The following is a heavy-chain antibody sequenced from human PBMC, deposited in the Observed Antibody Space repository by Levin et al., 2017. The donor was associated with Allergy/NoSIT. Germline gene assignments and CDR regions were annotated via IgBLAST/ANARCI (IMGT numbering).Heavy chain of an antibody. V-gene: IGHV3-30*03. CDR3: ARAQNAFDI. CDR1: GFTFSSYG. Sequence: GGSLRLSCAASGFTFSSYGMHWVRQAPGKGLEWVAVISYDGSNKYYADSVKGRFTISRDNSKNTLYLQMNSLRAEDTAVYYCARAQNAFDIWGQGTMVTVSS. J-gene: IGHJ3*02. CDR2: ISYDGSNK.